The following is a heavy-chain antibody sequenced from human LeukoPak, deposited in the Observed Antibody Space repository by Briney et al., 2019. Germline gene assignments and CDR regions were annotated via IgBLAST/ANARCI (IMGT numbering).Heavy chain of an antibody. CDR1: GFTLSVYW. CDR3: AVDSGGWYKGY. V-gene: IGHV3-7*01. Sequence: GGSLRLSCAASGFTLSVYWMSWVRQAPGKGLEWVANIKEDGSEKFYVDSVKGRFTISRDNAKNSLYLQMNSLRAEDTAVYYCAVDSGGWYKGYWGQGALVTVSS. J-gene: IGHJ4*02. CDR2: IKEDGSEK. D-gene: IGHD6-19*01.